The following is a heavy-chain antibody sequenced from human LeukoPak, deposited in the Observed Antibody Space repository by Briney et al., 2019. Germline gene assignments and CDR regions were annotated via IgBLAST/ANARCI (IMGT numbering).Heavy chain of an antibody. CDR1: GFTFSSYA. D-gene: IGHD1-26*01. J-gene: IGHJ4*02. V-gene: IGHV3-30*04. CDR2: ISNDGSNK. CDR3: AKETGRWELE. Sequence: GGSLRLSCSASGFTFSSYAMHWVRQAPGKGLEWVAVISNDGSNKYYADSVKGRFTISRDNSKNTLYLQMNSLRAEDTAVYYCAKETGRWELEWGQGTLVTVSS.